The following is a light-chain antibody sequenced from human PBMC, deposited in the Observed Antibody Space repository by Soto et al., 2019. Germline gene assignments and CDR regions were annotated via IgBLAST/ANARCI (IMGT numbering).Light chain of an antibody. CDR1: QSSTNSY. J-gene: IGKJ3*01. CDR2: GAS. CDR3: QQYGSSRFT. V-gene: IGKV3-20*01. Sequence: EIVLTQSPGTLSLSPGERATLSCRASQSSTNSYLAWYKQKPGQAPRLLVYGASSRATGIPDRFSGSGSGTDFTLTISRLEPEDVAVYYCQQYGSSRFTFGPGTKVDVK.